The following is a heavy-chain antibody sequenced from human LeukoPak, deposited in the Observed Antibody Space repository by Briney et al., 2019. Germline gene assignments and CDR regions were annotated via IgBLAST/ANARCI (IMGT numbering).Heavy chain of an antibody. V-gene: IGHV3-30*03. CDR2: ISYDGSNK. Sequence: GGSLRLSCAASRFTFSSYGMHWVRQAPGKGLEWVAVISYDGSNKYYADSVKGRFTVSRDNSKNTLYLQMNSLRAEDTAVYYCASQFWWAAVAGTALDYWGQGTLVTVSS. J-gene: IGHJ4*02. D-gene: IGHD6-19*01. CDR1: RFTFSSYG. CDR3: ASQFWWAAVAGTALDY.